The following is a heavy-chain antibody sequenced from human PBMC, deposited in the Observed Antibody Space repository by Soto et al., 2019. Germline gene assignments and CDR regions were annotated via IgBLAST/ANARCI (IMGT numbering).Heavy chain of an antibody. D-gene: IGHD6-13*01. CDR2: IYYSGST. CDR3: ARRGTSSGYDS. Sequence: SETLSLTCAVSGDSINSRYYFWDWIRQPPGKGLDWVGSIYYSGSTHYNPSLKSRVTISIDTSKNHFSLELSSVTAADTAVYYCARRGTSSGYDSWGQGTLVTVSS. J-gene: IGHJ4*02. V-gene: IGHV4-39*02. CDR1: GDSINSRYYF.